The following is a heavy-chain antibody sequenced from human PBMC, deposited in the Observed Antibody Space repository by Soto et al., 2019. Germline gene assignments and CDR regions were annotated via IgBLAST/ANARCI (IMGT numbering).Heavy chain of an antibody. CDR2: ISYDGSNK. Sequence: PGGSLRLSCAASGFTFSSYGMHWVRQAPGKGLEWVAVISYDGSNKYYADSVKGRFTISRDNSKNTLYLQMNSLRAEDTAVYYCAKDGPYSSGWYGAFDIWGQGTMVTVSS. J-gene: IGHJ3*02. V-gene: IGHV3-30*18. CDR1: GFTFSSYG. D-gene: IGHD6-19*01. CDR3: AKDGPYSSGWYGAFDI.